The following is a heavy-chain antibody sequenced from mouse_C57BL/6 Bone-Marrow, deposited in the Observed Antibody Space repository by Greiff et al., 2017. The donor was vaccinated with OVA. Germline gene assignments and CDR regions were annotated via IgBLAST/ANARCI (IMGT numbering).Heavy chain of an antibody. V-gene: IGHV1-64*01. J-gene: IGHJ4*01. Sequence: VQLQQPGAELVKPGASVKLSCKASGYTFTSYWMHWVKQSPGQGLEWIGMIHPNSGSTNYNEKFKSKATLTVDKSSSTAYMQLSSLTSEDSAVYYCASIYYDYGGGAMDYWGQGTSVTVSS. CDR2: IHPNSGST. CDR3: ASIYYDYGGGAMDY. D-gene: IGHD2-4*01. CDR1: GYTFTSYW.